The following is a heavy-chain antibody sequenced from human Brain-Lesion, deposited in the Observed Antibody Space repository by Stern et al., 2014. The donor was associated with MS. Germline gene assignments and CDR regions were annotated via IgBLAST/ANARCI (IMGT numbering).Heavy chain of an antibody. CDR3: ARGRVVPGFQYYATDV. CDR2: IFNSGST. CDR1: GGSISSGGYY. Sequence: QMQLVQSGPGLVKPSQTLSLSCTVSGGSISSGGYYWSWIRQPAGKGLEWIGRIFNSGSTSYHPSLKSRVTISIDTSKNQFSLRLNSMTAADTAVYYCARGRVVPGFQYYATDVWGQGTTVIVSS. J-gene: IGHJ6*02. V-gene: IGHV4-61*02. D-gene: IGHD2-2*01.